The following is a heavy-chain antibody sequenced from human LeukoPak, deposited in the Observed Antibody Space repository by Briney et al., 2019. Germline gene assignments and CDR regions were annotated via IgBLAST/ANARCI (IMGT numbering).Heavy chain of an antibody. D-gene: IGHD3-16*02. J-gene: IGHJ4*02. CDR1: GFTVNSYA. CDR2: IGGSGDNT. Sequence: PGGSLRLACAASGFTVNSYAMSWVRQGPGKVLEWVSTIGGSGDNTYYADSVRDRFTISRDISKNTLYLQMDSLRAEDTAVYYCTNDHSEYVWGRYRRDDYWGQGPLVTVSS. CDR3: TNDHSEYVWGRYRRDDY. V-gene: IGHV3-23*01.